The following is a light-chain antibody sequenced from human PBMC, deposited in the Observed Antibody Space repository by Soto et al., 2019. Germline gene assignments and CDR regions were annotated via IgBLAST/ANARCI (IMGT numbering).Light chain of an antibody. J-gene: IGKJ2*01. V-gene: IGKV1-39*01. Sequence: DILMTQYPSSLSASGGDRVTITCRASQSVGSLLNWFQQRPGIAPKLLIYAASTLQSGAPSRFSGSGAGTDFTLIISSLQTEDFATYYCQQSYSLPYTFGQGTKVDI. CDR1: QSVGSL. CDR3: QQSYSLPYT. CDR2: AAS.